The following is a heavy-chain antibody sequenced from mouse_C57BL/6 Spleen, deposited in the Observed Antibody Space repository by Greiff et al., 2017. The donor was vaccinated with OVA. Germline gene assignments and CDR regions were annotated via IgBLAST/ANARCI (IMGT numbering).Heavy chain of an antibody. D-gene: IGHD2-3*01. J-gene: IGHJ4*01. Sequence: VQLQQSGAELVRPGTSVKVSCKASGYAFTNYLIEWVKQRPGQGLEWIGVINPGSGGTNYNEKFKGKATLTADKSSSTAYMQLSSLTSEDSAVYFCARGDGYYVHAMDYWGQGTSVTVSS. CDR3: ARGDGYYVHAMDY. CDR1: GYAFTNYL. CDR2: INPGSGGT. V-gene: IGHV1-54*01.